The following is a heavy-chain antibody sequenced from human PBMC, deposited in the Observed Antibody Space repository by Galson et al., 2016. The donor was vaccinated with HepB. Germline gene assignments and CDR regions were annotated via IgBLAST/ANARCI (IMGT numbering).Heavy chain of an antibody. CDR3: ARTDDFWSGY. J-gene: IGHJ4*02. D-gene: IGHD3-3*01. V-gene: IGHV4-31*03. CDR1: GGSISSGDYY. CDR2: IYYSGSS. Sequence: TLSLTCTVSGGSISSGDYYWSWIRQHPGKGLEWIGYIYYSGSSYYNPSLKSRVSLSVDTSKNQFSLKLRSVTAADTAVYYCARTDDFWSGYWSQGTLVTVSS.